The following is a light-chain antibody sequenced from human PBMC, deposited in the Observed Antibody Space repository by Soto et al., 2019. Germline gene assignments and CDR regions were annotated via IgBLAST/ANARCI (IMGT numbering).Light chain of an antibody. CDR2: GNS. J-gene: IGLJ7*01. Sequence: QSALTQPPSVSGAPGQRVTISCTGSSSNIGAGYDVHWYQQLPGTAPKLLIYGNSNRPSGVPDRFSGSKSGTSASLAITGLQAEDEADYYCQTYDSSLRASVFGGGTPLTVL. V-gene: IGLV1-40*01. CDR1: SSNIGAGYD. CDR3: QTYDSSLRASV.